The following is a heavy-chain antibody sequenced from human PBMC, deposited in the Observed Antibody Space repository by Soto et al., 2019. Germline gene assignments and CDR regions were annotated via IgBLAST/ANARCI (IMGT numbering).Heavy chain of an antibody. CDR3: ARDSLPGSSWYFWFDP. Sequence: GGSLRLSCAASGFTFSSYAMHWVRQAPGKGLEWVAVISYDGSNKYYADSVKGRFTISRDNSKNTLYLQMNSLRAEDTAVYYCARDSLPGSSWYFWFDPWGQGTLVTVSS. V-gene: IGHV3-30-3*01. J-gene: IGHJ5*02. D-gene: IGHD6-13*01. CDR1: GFTFSSYA. CDR2: ISYDGSNK.